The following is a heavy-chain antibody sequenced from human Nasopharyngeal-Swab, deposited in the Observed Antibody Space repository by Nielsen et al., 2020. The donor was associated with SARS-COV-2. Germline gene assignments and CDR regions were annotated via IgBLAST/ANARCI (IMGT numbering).Heavy chain of an antibody. D-gene: IGHD2-2*01. CDR3: AKTINPYCSSTSCYSGGMDV. J-gene: IGHJ6*02. V-gene: IGHV3-9*01. CDR2: ISWNSGSI. Sequence: SLKISCAASGFTLDDYAMHWVRQAPGKGLEWVSGISWNSGSIGYADSVKGRFTISRDNAKNSLYLQMNSLRAEDTALYYCAKTINPYCSSTSCYSGGMDVWGQGTTVTVSS. CDR1: GFTLDDYA.